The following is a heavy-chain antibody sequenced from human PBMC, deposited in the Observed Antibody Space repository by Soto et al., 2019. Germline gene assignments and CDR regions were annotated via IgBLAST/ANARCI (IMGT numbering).Heavy chain of an antibody. D-gene: IGHD3-3*01. J-gene: IGHJ6*02. CDR3: AKDKKRFLEWENYGMDV. V-gene: IGHV3-30*18. CDR2: ISYDGSNK. Sequence: GGSLRLSCAASGFTFSSYGMHWVRQAPGKGLEWVAVISYDGSNKYYADSVKGRFTISRDNSKNTLYLQMNSLRAEDTAVYYCAKDKKRFLEWENYGMDVWGQGTTVTVSS. CDR1: GFTFSSYG.